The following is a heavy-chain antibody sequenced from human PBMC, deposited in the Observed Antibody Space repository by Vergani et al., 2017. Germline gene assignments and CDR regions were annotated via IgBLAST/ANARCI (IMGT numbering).Heavy chain of an antibody. Sequence: VQLVQSGAEVKKPGESLKISCKGSGYSFTSYWIGWVRQMPGKGLEWMGIIYPGDSDTRYSPSFQGQVTISADKSISTAYLQWSSLKASDTAMYYCARAPRTDIVVVPALGAFDIWGQGTMVTVSS. CDR3: ARAPRTDIVVVPALGAFDI. CDR1: GYSFTSYW. D-gene: IGHD2-2*01. CDR2: IYPGDSDT. J-gene: IGHJ3*02. V-gene: IGHV5-51*01.